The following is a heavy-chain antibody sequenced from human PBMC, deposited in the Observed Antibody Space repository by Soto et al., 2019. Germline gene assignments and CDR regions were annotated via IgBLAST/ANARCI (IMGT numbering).Heavy chain of an antibody. CDR2: MSGSGGST. V-gene: IGHV3-23*01. D-gene: IGHD5-18*01. J-gene: IGHJ4*02. CDR1: GFTFSSYA. Sequence: GGSLRLSCAASGFTFSSYALSWVRQPPGKGLEWVSGMSGSGGSTYYADSVKGRFTISRDISENTLYLQMNSLRAEDTAIYYCAKDDRRYTYGLFDYWGQGTLVTVPQ. CDR3: AKDDRRYTYGLFDY.